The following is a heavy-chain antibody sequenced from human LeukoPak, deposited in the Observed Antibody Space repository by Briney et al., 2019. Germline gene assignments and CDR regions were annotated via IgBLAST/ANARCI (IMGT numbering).Heavy chain of an antibody. J-gene: IGHJ4*02. CDR2: ISGSGTT. CDR1: GFTFSSYA. CDR3: AKNKYGDFGEY. Sequence: GGSLRLSCAASGFTFSSYAMSWVRQAPGKGLEWVSAISGSGTTYYEDSVMGRCTISCDNSKNTLLLQLNNWRAGDTAVYYCAKNKYGDFGEYGGQGTLVTVSS. V-gene: IGHV3-23*01. D-gene: IGHD4-17*01.